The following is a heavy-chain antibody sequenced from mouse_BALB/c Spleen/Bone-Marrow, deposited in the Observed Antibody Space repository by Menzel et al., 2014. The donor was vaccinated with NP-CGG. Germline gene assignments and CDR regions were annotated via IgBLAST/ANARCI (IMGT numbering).Heavy chain of an antibody. CDR3: AGQRDYDYFDY. V-gene: IGHV5-6*01. CDR2: ISSGGSYT. J-gene: IGHJ2*01. Sequence: EVKLMESGGDSVKPGGSLKLSCAASGFTFSNYGMSWVRQTPDKRLEWVATISSGGSYTYYPDSVKGRFTISRDNAKNTLYLQMSSLKSEDTAMYSCAGQRDYDYFDYWGQGTTLPVSS. D-gene: IGHD2-4*01. CDR1: GFTFSNYG.